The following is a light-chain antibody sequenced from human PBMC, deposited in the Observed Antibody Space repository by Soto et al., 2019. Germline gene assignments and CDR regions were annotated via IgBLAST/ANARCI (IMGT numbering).Light chain of an antibody. CDR2: DAS. CDR3: QQYNSYSPLT. V-gene: IGKV1-5*01. J-gene: IGKJ1*01. Sequence: DIQMTQPPSTLSASVGDRVTITCRASQGISSWLAWYQQKPGKAPKLLIYDASSLESGVPSRFSGSGSGTEFTLTISSLQPDDFATYYCQQYNSYSPLTFGQGTKVEIK. CDR1: QGISSW.